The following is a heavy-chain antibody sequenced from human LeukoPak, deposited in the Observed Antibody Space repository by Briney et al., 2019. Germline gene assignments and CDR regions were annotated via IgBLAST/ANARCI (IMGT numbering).Heavy chain of an antibody. J-gene: IGHJ3*02. V-gene: IGHV1-2*02. D-gene: IGHD2-2*02. Sequence: ASVKVSCKASGYTFTGYYMHWVRQAPGQGLEWMGWINPNSGGTNYAQKFQEGVTITRDMSTSTAYMELSSLRSEDTAVYYCAATPERYCSSTSCYTFDIWGQGTMVTVSS. CDR3: AATPERYCSSTSCYTFDI. CDR1: GYTFTGYY. CDR2: INPNSGGT.